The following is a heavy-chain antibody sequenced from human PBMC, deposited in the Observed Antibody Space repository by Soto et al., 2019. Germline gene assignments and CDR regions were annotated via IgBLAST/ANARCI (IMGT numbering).Heavy chain of an antibody. CDR3: TKGGYDLIYYFGMDV. V-gene: IGHV3-9*01. CDR1: GFTFHEYA. CDR2: ISSDGDTI. J-gene: IGHJ6*02. Sequence: EVQLLESGGGWVQPGTSLRVSCAASGFTFHEYAMHWVRQAPGKGLEWVSGISSDGDTIAYADSVQGRFTGFRDNAKNSLYLQMNSLRAEDTALYYCTKGGYDLIYYFGMDVWGQGTTVTVSS. D-gene: IGHD5-12*01.